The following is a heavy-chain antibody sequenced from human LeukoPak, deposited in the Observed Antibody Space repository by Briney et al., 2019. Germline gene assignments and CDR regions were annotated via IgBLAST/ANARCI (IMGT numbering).Heavy chain of an antibody. J-gene: IGHJ6*04. CDR2: ISSSGSTI. CDR3: AELGITMIGGV. CDR1: GFTFYSYE. V-gene: IGHV3-48*03. Sequence: PGGSLRLSCAASGFTFYSYEMNWLRHATGKGLEGVSYISSSGSTIYYADSVKGRFTISRDKAKNSLYLQINRLRAEDTAVYYCAELGITMIGGVWGKGTTVTMSS. D-gene: IGHD3-10*02.